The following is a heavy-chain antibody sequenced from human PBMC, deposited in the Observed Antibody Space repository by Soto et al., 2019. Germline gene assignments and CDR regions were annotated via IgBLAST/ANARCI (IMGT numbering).Heavy chain of an antibody. J-gene: IGHJ4*02. V-gene: IGHV3-30*04. D-gene: IGHD6-13*01. CDR1: GFSFSSYA. Sequence: GGSLRLSCAASGFSFSSYAMHWVRQAPGKGLEWVAVISYDGRNKYYAAPVKSRFTISRDDSKNTLYLQMNSLKTEDTAVYYCTTAPTFLLQQQLAPDYWGQGTLVTVSS. CDR2: ISYDGRNK. CDR3: TTAPTFLLQQQLAPDY.